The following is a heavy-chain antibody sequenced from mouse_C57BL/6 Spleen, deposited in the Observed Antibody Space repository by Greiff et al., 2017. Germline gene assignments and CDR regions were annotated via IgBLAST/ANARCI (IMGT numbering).Heavy chain of an antibody. D-gene: IGHD4-1*01. CDR2: ISYDGSN. CDR1: GYSITSGYY. Sequence: VQLKESGPGLVKPSQSLSLTCSVTGYSITSGYYWNWIRQFPGNKLEWMGYISYDGSNNYNPSLKNRISITRDTSKNQFFLKLNSVTTEDTATYYCARITNWEGYFDYWGQGTTLTVSS. J-gene: IGHJ2*01. V-gene: IGHV3-6*01. CDR3: ARITNWEGYFDY.